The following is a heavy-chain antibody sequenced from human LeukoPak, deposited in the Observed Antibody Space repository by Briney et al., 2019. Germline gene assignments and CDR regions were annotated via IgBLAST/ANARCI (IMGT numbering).Heavy chain of an antibody. CDR3: VVDRRQGPTVTTFSPFDY. J-gene: IGHJ4*02. V-gene: IGHV3-48*04. D-gene: IGHD4-17*01. Sequence: GGSLRLSCAASGFQFSIYNMNWVRQAPGKGLEWVSYITKTSKTIYYADSVTGRFTISRDNAKNLLYLQMNSLRTEDTAVYYCVVDRRQGPTVTTFSPFDYWGQGTLVAVSS. CDR2: ITKTSKTI. CDR1: GFQFSIYN.